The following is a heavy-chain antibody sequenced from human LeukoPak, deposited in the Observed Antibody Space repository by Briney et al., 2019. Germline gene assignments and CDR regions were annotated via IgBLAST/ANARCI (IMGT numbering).Heavy chain of an antibody. CDR3: ARGHVGSYAYYYYYGMDV. CDR1: GFTFSDYF. J-gene: IGHJ6*02. Sequence: PGGSLRLSCAASGFTFSDYFMSWIRQPPGKGLEWIGEINQSGSTNYNPSLKSRVTISVDTSKNQFSLKLSSVTAADTAVYYCARGHVGSYAYYYYYGMDVWGQGTTVTVSS. V-gene: IGHV4-34*01. D-gene: IGHD2-8*01. CDR2: INQSGST.